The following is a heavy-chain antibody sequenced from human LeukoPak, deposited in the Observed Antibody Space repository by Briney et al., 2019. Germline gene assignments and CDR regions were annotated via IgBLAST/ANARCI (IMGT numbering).Heavy chain of an antibody. CDR3: ARDMGRYSGYDYDY. V-gene: IGHV1-2*02. Sequence: ASVKDSCTTSGYTFTDYYLHWVRQAPGQGLEWVGWIHPNTGATHHAQKFQGRLTMTRDTSISTVYMELTRLRSDDTAVYYCARDMGRYSGYDYDYWGQGTLVTASS. CDR1: GYTFTDYY. D-gene: IGHD5-12*01. J-gene: IGHJ4*02. CDR2: IHPNTGAT.